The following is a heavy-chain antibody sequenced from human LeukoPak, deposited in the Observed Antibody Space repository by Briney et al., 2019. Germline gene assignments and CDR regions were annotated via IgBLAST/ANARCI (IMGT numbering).Heavy chain of an antibody. Sequence: SETLSLTCAVYGGSFSGYYWSWIRQPPGKGLEWIGEINHSGSTNYNPSLKSRVTISVDTSKNQFSLKLSSVTAADTAVYYCARSLASRYCYYGMDVWGQGTTVTVSS. CDR1: GGSFSGYY. J-gene: IGHJ6*02. D-gene: IGHD3-16*02. V-gene: IGHV4-34*01. CDR2: INHSGST. CDR3: ARSLASRYCYYGMDV.